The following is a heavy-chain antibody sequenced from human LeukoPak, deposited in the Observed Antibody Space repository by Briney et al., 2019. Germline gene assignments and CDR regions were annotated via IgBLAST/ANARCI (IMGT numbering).Heavy chain of an antibody. CDR3: ARDSGLDGEYSGSYYRVYYFDY. CDR1: GGSFSGYY. J-gene: IGHJ4*02. V-gene: IGHV4-31*11. CDR2: IYYSGST. D-gene: IGHD1-26*01. Sequence: SETLSLTCAVYGGSFSGYYWSWIRQHPGKGLEWIGYIYYSGSTYYNPSLKSRVTISVDTSKNQFSLKLSSVTAADTAVYYCARDSGLDGEYSGSYYRVYYFDYWGQGTLVTVSS.